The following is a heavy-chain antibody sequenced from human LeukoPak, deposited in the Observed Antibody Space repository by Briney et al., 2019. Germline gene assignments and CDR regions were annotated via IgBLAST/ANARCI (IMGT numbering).Heavy chain of an antibody. CDR2: IKQDGSEK. CDR3: AYLNSHAFDI. J-gene: IGHJ3*02. Sequence: GGSLRLSCAASGFTFSSYWMSWVRQAPGKGLEWVANIKQDGSEKNYVDSVKGRFSISRDNAKNSLYLQMNSVRGEDTAVYYCAYLNSHAFDIWGQGTVVTVSS. CDR1: GFTFSSYW. D-gene: IGHD1-7*01. V-gene: IGHV3-7*01.